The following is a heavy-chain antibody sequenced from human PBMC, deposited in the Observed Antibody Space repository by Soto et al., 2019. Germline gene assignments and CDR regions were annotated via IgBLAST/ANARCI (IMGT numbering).Heavy chain of an antibody. V-gene: IGHV4-59*01. CDR1: GGSISNYY. Sequence: SETLSLTCTVSGGSISNYYWSWIRQPPGKGLEWLGYIYYSGSTNYNPSLRSRVTISVDTSKNQFSLKLSSVTAADTAVYYCARDRGYSNWFDPWGQGTVVTVS. J-gene: IGHJ5*02. CDR3: ARDRGYSNWFDP. D-gene: IGHD5-18*01. CDR2: IYYSGST.